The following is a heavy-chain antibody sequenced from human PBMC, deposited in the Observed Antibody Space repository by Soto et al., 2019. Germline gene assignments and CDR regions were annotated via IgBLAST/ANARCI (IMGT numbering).Heavy chain of an antibody. J-gene: IGHJ4*02. CDR2: IIPIFGTA. V-gene: IGHV1-69*01. D-gene: IGHD3-10*01. CDR3: ERASPEGSRSYSFDY. Sequence: QVQLVQSGAEVKKHGSSVKVSCKASGGTFSSYAISWVRQAPGQGPEWMGGIIPIFGTANYAQKFQCRVTITADESTSTAYMELSSLRSEDTAVYYCERASPEGSRSYSFDYWGQGTLVTVSS. CDR1: GGTFSSYA.